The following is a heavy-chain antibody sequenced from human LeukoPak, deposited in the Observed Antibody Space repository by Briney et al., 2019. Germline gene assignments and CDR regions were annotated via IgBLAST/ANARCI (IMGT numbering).Heavy chain of an antibody. CDR1: GFTFTKYG. CDR3: ARTYDSSAPFDY. Sequence: PGGSLRLSCAASGFTFTKYGMHWVRQAPGKGLEWVAVIWYDGSNKYYRDSVKGRFTISRDNSKNTLNLQMNSLRAEDTAVYYCARTYDSSAPFDYWGQGTLVTVSS. D-gene: IGHD3-22*01. CDR2: IWYDGSNK. J-gene: IGHJ4*02. V-gene: IGHV3-33*03.